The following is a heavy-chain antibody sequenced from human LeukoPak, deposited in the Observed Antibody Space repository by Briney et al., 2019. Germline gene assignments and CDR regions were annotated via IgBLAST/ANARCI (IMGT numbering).Heavy chain of an antibody. D-gene: IGHD6-19*01. J-gene: IGHJ4*02. V-gene: IGHV4-39*01. CDR2: NYYSGST. Sequence: SETLSLTCTVSGGSISSSSYYWGWIRQPPGKGLEWIGSNYYSGSTYYNPSLKSRVTISVDTSKNQFSLKLSSVTAADTAVYYCARGSSGWYFYWGQGTLVTVSS. CDR1: GGSISSSSYY. CDR3: ARGSSGWYFY.